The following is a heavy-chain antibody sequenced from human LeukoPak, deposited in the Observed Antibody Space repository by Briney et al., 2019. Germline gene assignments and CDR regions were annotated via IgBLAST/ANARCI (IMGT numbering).Heavy chain of an antibody. CDR3: AREASSHFT. J-gene: IGHJ5*02. CDR1: GFTFGNSW. V-gene: IGHV3-7*01. CDR2: IKQDGSEK. D-gene: IGHD3-3*02. Sequence: GGSLRLSCAGSGFTFGNSWMNWFGQTPRKGLEWVANIKQDGSEKYVDSVKGRFTISRDIAKTSLYLQMNSLRAEDTAVYYCAREASSHFTWGQGTLVTVSS.